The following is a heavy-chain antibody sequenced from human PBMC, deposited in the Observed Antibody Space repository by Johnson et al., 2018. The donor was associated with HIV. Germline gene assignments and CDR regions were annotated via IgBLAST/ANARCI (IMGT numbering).Heavy chain of an antibody. V-gene: IGHV3-30*04. CDR2: ISYDGSNK. CDR3: AREMAIAAAGHDAFDI. Sequence: QVQLVESGGGVVQPGRSLRLSCAASGFTFSSYAMHWVRKAPGKGLEWVAVISYDGSNKYYADSVKGRFTISRDNSKNTLYLQMNSLRAEDTAVYYCAREMAIAAAGHDAFDIWGQGTMVTVSS. J-gene: IGHJ3*02. D-gene: IGHD6-13*01. CDR1: GFTFSSYA.